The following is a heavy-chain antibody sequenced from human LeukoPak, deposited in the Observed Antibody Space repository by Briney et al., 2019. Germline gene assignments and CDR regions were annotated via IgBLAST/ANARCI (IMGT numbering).Heavy chain of an antibody. CDR3: ASGSHAVTTHFDY. Sequence: PSGTLSLTCAVSGDSITSSKWWSWVRQSPAKGLEWIGEIYHSGATNYNPSLKSRVTMSVDKSKNQFALNLSSVTAADTAVYYCASGSHAVTTHFDYWGQGTLVTVSS. CDR1: GDSITSSKW. J-gene: IGHJ4*02. D-gene: IGHD3-16*01. CDR2: IYHSGAT. V-gene: IGHV4-4*02.